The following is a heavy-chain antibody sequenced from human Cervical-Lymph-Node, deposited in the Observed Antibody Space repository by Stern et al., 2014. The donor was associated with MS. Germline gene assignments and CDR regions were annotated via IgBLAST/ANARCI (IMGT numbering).Heavy chain of an antibody. V-gene: IGHV1-69*15. Sequence: IQLVQSEAEVTKPGSSVKVSCKASGGTFSKFPSSWVRQAPGQGLEWMGRIFPVFGTPAYAQEFRGKVTITADVSTSTVYMELSSLRSDDTAVYYCALSSEASDRWYSLGYDLWGQGTLVTVSS. CDR3: ALSSEASDRWYSLGYDL. J-gene: IGHJ5*02. D-gene: IGHD6-13*01. CDR1: GGTFSKFP. CDR2: IFPVFGTP.